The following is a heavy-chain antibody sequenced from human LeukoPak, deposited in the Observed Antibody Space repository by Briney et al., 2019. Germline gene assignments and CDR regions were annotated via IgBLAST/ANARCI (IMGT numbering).Heavy chain of an antibody. D-gene: IGHD3-22*01. Sequence: GRSLRLSCAASGFTFDDYTMHWVRQAPGKGLEWVSGISWNSGSIGYADSVKGRFTISRDNAKNSLYLQMNSLRAEDTAVYYCAKESQWASGYYGLRYYYYGMDVWGQGTTVTVSS. CDR2: ISWNSGSI. V-gene: IGHV3-9*01. CDR3: AKESQWASGYYGLRYYYYGMDV. CDR1: GFTFDDYT. J-gene: IGHJ6*02.